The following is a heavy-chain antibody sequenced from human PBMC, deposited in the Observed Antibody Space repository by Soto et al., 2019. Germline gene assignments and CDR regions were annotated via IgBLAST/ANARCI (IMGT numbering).Heavy chain of an antibody. CDR2: ISGSAATT. CDR1: GFTFSSYA. V-gene: IGHV3-23*01. Sequence: EVQLLESGGGLVQPGGSLRLSCAASGFTFSSYAMRWVRQAPGKGLEWVSAISGSAATTFYADSVKGRFTVSRDNPKNTLYLQMNSLRAEDTAVYYCARGPRYCSGYSCDYYMDVWGKGTTVTVSS. CDR3: ARGPRYCSGYSCDYYMDV. J-gene: IGHJ6*03. D-gene: IGHD2-15*01.